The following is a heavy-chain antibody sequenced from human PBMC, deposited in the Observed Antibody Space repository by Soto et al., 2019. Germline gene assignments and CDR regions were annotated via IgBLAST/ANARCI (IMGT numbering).Heavy chain of an antibody. J-gene: IGHJ4*02. V-gene: IGHV3-23*01. CDR3: ASRYLEHCFSSACSAPYDY. CDR2: ISGSGGST. CDR1: GFTFSSHA. Sequence: GGSLRLSCAASGFTFSSHAMSWVRQAPGKGLEWVSAISGSGGSTYYADSVKGRFAISRDNSKNALYLQMNSLRAEDTAVYYYASRYLEHCFSSACSAPYDYWGQGALVTVSS. D-gene: IGHD2-2*01.